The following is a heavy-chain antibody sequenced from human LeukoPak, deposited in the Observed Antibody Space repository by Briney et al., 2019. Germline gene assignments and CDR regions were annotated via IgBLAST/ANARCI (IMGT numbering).Heavy chain of an antibody. V-gene: IGHV3-9*01. CDR2: ISWNSGSI. CDR1: GFTFDDYA. Sequence: QPGRSLRLSCAASGFTFDDYAMPWVRQAPGKGLEWVSGISWNSGSIGYADSVKGRFTISRDNAKNSLYLQMNSLRAEDTALYYCAKDYYGSGSQGVYFDYWGQGTLVTVSS. J-gene: IGHJ4*02. D-gene: IGHD3-10*01. CDR3: AKDYYGSGSQGVYFDY.